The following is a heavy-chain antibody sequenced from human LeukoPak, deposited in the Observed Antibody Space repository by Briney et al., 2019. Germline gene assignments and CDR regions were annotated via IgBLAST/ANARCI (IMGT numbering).Heavy chain of an antibody. Sequence: SETLSLTCTVSGGSISRGGYFWSWLRQPPGKGLAWIVYIYHSGSTYYNPSLKSRVTISVDRSKNQFSLKLSSVTAADTAVYYCARHDDYGDYVDAFDIWGQGTMVTVSS. CDR3: ARHDDYGDYVDAFDI. V-gene: IGHV4-30-2*01. CDR2: IYHSGST. CDR1: GGSISRGGYF. D-gene: IGHD4-17*01. J-gene: IGHJ3*02.